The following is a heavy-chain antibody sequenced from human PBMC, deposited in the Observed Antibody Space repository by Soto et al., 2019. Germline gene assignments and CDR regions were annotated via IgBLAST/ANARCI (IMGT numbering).Heavy chain of an antibody. J-gene: IGHJ4*02. CDR1: GFTFSTYE. D-gene: IGHD1-26*01. Sequence: GGSLRLSCVGSGFTFSTYEMNWIRQAPGRGLERVSYLSRGGYTIQYADSVKGRFTVSRDDATNSHYLQMNSLRAEDTAVYLYETRLPYRGFDYWAQGTMVTVSS. CDR2: LSRGGYTI. V-gene: IGHV3-48*03. CDR3: ETRLPYRGFDY.